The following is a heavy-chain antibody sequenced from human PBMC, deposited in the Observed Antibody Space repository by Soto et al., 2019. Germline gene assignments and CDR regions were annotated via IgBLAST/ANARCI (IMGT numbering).Heavy chain of an antibody. V-gene: IGHV3-23*01. D-gene: IGHD2-15*01. CDR1: GFTFSDYA. Sequence: GGSLRLSCTASGFTFSDYALNWVRLAPGKRLEWVSSVIGSGVNVFDADSVKGRFTISRDNSKNTVYLEMNSLRTDDTAEYFCAKGSPFECKGAICYPFDHWGRGTLVTVSS. J-gene: IGHJ4*02. CDR2: VIGSGVNV. CDR3: AKGSPFECKGAICYPFDH.